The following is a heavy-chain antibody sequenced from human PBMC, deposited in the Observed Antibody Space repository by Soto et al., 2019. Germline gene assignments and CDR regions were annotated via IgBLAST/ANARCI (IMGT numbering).Heavy chain of an antibody. CDR3: ARDSFPDEDIVVVVAGNWFDP. CDR2: ISAYNGNT. V-gene: IGHV1-18*01. J-gene: IGHJ5*02. Sequence: QVQLVQSGAEVKKPGASVKVSCKASGYTFTSYGISWVRQAPGQGLEWMGWISAYNGNTNYAQKRQGRVTMTTDTSTSTAYMELRSLRSDDTAVYYCARDSFPDEDIVVVVAGNWFDPWGQGTLVTVSS. CDR1: GYTFTSYG. D-gene: IGHD2-15*01.